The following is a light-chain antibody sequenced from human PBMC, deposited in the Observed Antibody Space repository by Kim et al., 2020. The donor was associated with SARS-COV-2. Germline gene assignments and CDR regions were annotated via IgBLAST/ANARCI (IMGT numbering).Light chain of an antibody. CDR3: CSYAASYAHVV. V-gene: IGLV2-11*01. Sequence: QSVTISCTGTSSDFGRYNYVSWYQQHPGKAPTLMIYDVSKRPSGVPDRFSGSKSGNTASLTISGLQAEDEADYYCCSYAASYAHVVFCGWTQLTVL. CDR1: SSDFGRYNY. CDR2: DVS. J-gene: IGLJ2*01.